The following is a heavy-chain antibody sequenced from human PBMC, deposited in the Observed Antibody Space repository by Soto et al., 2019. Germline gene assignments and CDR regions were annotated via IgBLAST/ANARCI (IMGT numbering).Heavy chain of an antibody. V-gene: IGHV1-58*01. CDR2: IVVGSGNT. D-gene: IGHD3-22*01. CDR3: AADSNTMRYDSSGYYFDY. Sequence: GTPAKVSCKDCGFTFTSSAVQWLRQDRGQRLEWIGWIVVGSGNTNYAQKFQERVTITRDMSTSTAYMELSSLRSEDTAVYYCAADSNTMRYDSSGYYFDYWGQGTLVTVS. J-gene: IGHJ4*02. CDR1: GFTFTSSA.